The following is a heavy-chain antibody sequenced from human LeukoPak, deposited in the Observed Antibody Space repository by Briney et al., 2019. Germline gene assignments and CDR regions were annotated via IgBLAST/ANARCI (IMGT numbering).Heavy chain of an antibody. CDR1: GGSISTYY. CDR3: ARHTGAAAGHYFDY. V-gene: IGHV4-59*08. CDR2: ISYSGST. D-gene: IGHD6-13*01. J-gene: IGHJ4*02. Sequence: SETLSLTCTVSGGSISTYYWSWIRQPPGKGLEWIGYISYSGSTNYNPSLKSRVTISADTSKNQFSLKLGSVTAADTAVYYCARHTGAAAGHYFDYWGQGTLVTVSS.